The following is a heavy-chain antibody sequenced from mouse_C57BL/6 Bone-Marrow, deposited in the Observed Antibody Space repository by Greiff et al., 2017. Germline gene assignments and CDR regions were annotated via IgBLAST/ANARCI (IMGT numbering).Heavy chain of an antibody. D-gene: IGHD4-1*01. CDR3: ARKDWDDDAMDY. V-gene: IGHV1-69*01. Sequence: QVQLQQPGAELVMPGASVKLSCKASGYTFTSYWMHWVKQRPGQGLEWIGEIDPSDSYTNYNQKFKGKSTLTVDKSSSTAYMQLSSLTSEDSAVYYCARKDWDDDAMDYWGQGTSVTVSA. CDR2: IDPSDSYT. J-gene: IGHJ4*01. CDR1: GYTFTSYW.